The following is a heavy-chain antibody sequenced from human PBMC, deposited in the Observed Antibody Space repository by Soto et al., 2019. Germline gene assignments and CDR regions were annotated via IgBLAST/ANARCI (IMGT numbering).Heavy chain of an antibody. CDR3: ARESYTKHFRWFDP. Sequence: PSETLSLTCTVSGGSITTYSWNWIRQPPGRGLEWIGYIYYTGNTNYNPSLKSRVTISVDTSKNQFSLKLSSVTAADTAVYYCARESYTKHFRWFDPWSQGTLVTVSS. J-gene: IGHJ5*02. CDR2: IYYTGNT. D-gene: IGHD1-26*01. V-gene: IGHV4-59*12. CDR1: GGSITTYS.